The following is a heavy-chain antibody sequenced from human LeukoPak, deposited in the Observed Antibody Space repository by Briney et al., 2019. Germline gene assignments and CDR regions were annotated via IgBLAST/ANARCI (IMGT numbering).Heavy chain of an antibody. D-gene: IGHD4-17*01. CDR3: AKDIHGDYGGVDY. CDR2: ISRSGTST. CDR1: GFTFSTYA. Sequence: PGGSLRLSCAASGFTFSTYAMSWVRQAPGKGLEWVSTISRSGTSTDYADSVKGRFTISRDNSENTLYLQMNSLRAEDTAIYYCAKDIHGDYGGVDYWGQGTLVTVSS. V-gene: IGHV3-23*01. J-gene: IGHJ4*02.